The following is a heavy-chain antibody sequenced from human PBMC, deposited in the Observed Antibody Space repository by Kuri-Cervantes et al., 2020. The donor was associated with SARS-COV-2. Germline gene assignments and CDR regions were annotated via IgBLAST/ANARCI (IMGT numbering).Heavy chain of an antibody. J-gene: IGHJ6*02. D-gene: IGHD3-3*01. V-gene: IGHV4-34*01. CDR3: AKDYTEWRLGVYHYYGMDV. CDR1: GGSFSGYY. Sequence: SQTLSLTCAVYGGSFSGYYWSWIRQPPGKGLEWIGEINHSGSTNYNPSLKSRVTISVDTSKNQFSLQLTSVTAADTAVYYCAKDYTEWRLGVYHYYGMDVWGPGTTVTVSS. CDR2: INHSGST.